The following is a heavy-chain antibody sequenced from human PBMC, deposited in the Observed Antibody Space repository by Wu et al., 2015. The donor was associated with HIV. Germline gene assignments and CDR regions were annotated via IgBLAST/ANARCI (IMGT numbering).Heavy chain of an antibody. V-gene: IGHV1-69*13. CDR2: IIPIFGTA. Sequence: QVQLVQSGAEVKKPGSSVKVSCKASGGTFSSYVISWVRQAPGQGLEWMGRIIPIFGTANYAQKLQGRVTITADESTSTAYMELSSLRSEDTAVYYCAREQYYYDNSGYNVGAYYYGMDVVGTKGPRSPSPQ. CDR1: GGTFSSYV. D-gene: IGHD3-22*01. J-gene: IGHJ6*01. CDR3: AREQYYYDNSGYNVGAYYYGMDV.